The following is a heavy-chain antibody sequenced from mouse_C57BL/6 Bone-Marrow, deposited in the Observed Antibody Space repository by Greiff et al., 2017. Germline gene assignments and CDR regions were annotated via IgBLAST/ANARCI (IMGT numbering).Heavy chain of an antibody. CDR2: ISSGGSYT. V-gene: IGHV5-6*01. J-gene: IGHJ2*01. Sequence: EVHLVESGGDLVKPGGSLKLSCAASGFTFSSYGMSWVRQTPDKRLEWVATISSGGSYTYYPDSVKGRFTISRDNAKNTLYLQMGSLKSEDTAMYYCARLLDYWGQGTTLTVSS. CDR3: ARLLDY. CDR1: GFTFSSYG.